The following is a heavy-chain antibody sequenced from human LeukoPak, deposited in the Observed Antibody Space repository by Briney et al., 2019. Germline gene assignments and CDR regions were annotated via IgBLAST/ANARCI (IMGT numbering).Heavy chain of an antibody. CDR2: INPNSGGT. D-gene: IGHD3-3*01. V-gene: IGHV1-2*06. CDR1: GGTFSSYA. J-gene: IGHJ6*02. Sequence: ASVKVSCKASGGTFSSYAISWVRQAPGQGLEWMGRINPNSGGTNYAQKFQGRATMTRDTSISTAYMELSRLRSDDTAVYYCARGPRITIFGVVISTYYGMDVWGQGTTVTVSS. CDR3: ARGPRITIFGVVISTYYGMDV.